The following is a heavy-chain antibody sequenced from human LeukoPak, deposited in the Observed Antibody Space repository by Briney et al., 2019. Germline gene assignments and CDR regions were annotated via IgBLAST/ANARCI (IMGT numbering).Heavy chain of an antibody. CDR2: ISSSSSYI. V-gene: IGHV3-21*04. J-gene: IGHJ4*02. CDR1: GFTFSSYS. CDR3: AKGPGIAVAGPLGY. Sequence: GGSLRLSCAASGFTFSSYSMNWVREAPGKGLEWVSSISSSSSYIYYVDSVKGRFTISRDNAKNSLYLQMNSLRAEDTALYYCAKGPGIAVAGPLGYWGQGTLVTVSS. D-gene: IGHD6-19*01.